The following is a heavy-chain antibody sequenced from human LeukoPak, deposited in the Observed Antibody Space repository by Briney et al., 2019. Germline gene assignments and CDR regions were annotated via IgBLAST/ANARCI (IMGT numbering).Heavy chain of an antibody. J-gene: IGHJ5*02. CDR1: GGSFSGYY. Sequence: SETLSLTCAVYGGSFSGYYWSWIRQPPGKGLEWIGEINHSGSTNYNPSLKSRVTISVDTSKNQFSLKLSSVTAADTAVYYCVRGNTYYDFWSGYYSGANWFDPWGQGTLVTVSS. V-gene: IGHV4-34*01. CDR2: INHSGST. D-gene: IGHD3-3*01. CDR3: VRGNTYYDFWSGYYSGANWFDP.